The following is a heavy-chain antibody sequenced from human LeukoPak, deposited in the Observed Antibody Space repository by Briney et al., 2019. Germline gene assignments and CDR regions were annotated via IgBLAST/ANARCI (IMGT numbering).Heavy chain of an antibody. V-gene: IGHV3-33*06. Sequence: GGSLRLSCAASGFTFSHYGMHWVSQAPGKGLEWVAVIWYDGGNKYFADSVKGRFTISRDNSKNTVYLQMNSLRVEDTAVYYCAKGTESGWYAYFDYWGQGTLVTVSS. D-gene: IGHD6-19*01. J-gene: IGHJ4*02. CDR2: IWYDGGNK. CDR1: GFTFSHYG. CDR3: AKGTESGWYAYFDY.